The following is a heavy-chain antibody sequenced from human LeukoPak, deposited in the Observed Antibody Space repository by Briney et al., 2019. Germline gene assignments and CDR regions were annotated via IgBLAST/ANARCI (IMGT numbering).Heavy chain of an antibody. CDR2: FDPEDGET. V-gene: IGHV1-24*01. Sequence: ASVKVSCKVSGYTLTELSIHWVRQAPGKGLEWMGGFDPEDGETIYAQKFQGRVTMTEDTSTDTAYMELSSLRSEDTAVYYCATTLSRFLEWLPSPFDYWGQGTLVTVSS. D-gene: IGHD3-3*01. CDR1: GYTLTELS. CDR3: ATTLSRFLEWLPSPFDY. J-gene: IGHJ4*02.